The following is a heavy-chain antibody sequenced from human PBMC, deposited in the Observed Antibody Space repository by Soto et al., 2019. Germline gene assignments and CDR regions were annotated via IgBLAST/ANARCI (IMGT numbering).Heavy chain of an antibody. Sequence: EVQLLESGGGLVQPGGSLRLSCAASGFPFSGYAINWVRQAPGKGLEWVSIISGSGSSTNYADSVKGRFTITRDNARDTVYLQTSSLSAKDTAVYYCAQSYFGDYDHRLLSDNWGQGTLVTVSS. V-gene: IGHV3-23*01. CDR1: GFPFSGYA. J-gene: IGHJ4*02. D-gene: IGHD4-17*01. CDR3: AQSYFGDYDHRLLSDN. CDR2: ISGSGSST.